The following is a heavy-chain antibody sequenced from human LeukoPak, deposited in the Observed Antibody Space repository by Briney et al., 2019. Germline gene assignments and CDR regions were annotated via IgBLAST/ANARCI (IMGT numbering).Heavy chain of an antibody. J-gene: IGHJ4*02. Sequence: SETLSLTCTVSGGSVNSGSYYWSWIRQPPGKGLEWIGYIYYSGSTNYNPSLKSRVTISVDTSKNQFSLKLSSVTAADTAVYYCARDVSLDYYDSSGYTRMYYFDHWGQGTLVTVSS. D-gene: IGHD3-22*01. CDR2: IYYSGST. V-gene: IGHV4-61*01. CDR3: ARDVSLDYYDSSGYTRMYYFDH. CDR1: GGSVNSGSYY.